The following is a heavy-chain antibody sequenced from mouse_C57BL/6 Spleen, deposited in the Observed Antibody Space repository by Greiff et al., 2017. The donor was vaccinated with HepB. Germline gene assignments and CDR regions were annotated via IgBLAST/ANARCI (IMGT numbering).Heavy chain of an antibody. CDR3: ASLQLGGFAY. CDR2: IRNKANGYTT. J-gene: IGHJ3*01. V-gene: IGHV7-3*01. D-gene: IGHD4-1*02. CDR1: GFTFTDYY. Sequence: EVQRVESGGGLVQPGGSLSLSCAASGFTFTDYYMSWVRQPPGKALEWLGFIRNKANGYTTEYSASVKGRFTISRDNSQSILYLQMNALRAEDSATYYCASLQLGGFAYWGQGTLVTVSA.